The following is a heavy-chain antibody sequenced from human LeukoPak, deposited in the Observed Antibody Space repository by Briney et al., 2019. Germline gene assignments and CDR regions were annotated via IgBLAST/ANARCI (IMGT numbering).Heavy chain of an antibody. CDR1: GGSFSGYY. D-gene: IGHD1-7*01. J-gene: IGHJ4*02. Sequence: SETLSLTCAVYGGSFSGYYWSWIRQPPGKGLEWIGEINHSGSTNYNPSLKSRVTISVDTSKNQFSLNLNSVTAADTAVYYCARRPVIGTARYFDYWGQGNLVTVSA. CDR3: ARRPVIGTARYFDY. CDR2: INHSGST. V-gene: IGHV4-34*01.